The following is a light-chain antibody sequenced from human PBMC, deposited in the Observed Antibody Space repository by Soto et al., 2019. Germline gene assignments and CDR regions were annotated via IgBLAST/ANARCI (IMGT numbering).Light chain of an antibody. CDR1: QSVTTY. CDR3: QQYGSSPHT. J-gene: IGKJ2*01. CDR2: GAS. V-gene: IGKV3-15*01. Sequence: EIVMTQSPATLSVSLGDRATLSCRASQSVTTYLAWYQQKPGQAPRLLIYGASTRATGIPARFSGSGSETDFTLTISSLQSEDFAVYYCQQYGSSPHTFGQGTKLEIK.